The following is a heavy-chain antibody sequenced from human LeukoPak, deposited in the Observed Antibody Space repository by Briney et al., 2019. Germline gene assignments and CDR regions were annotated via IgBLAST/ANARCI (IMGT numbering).Heavy chain of an antibody. J-gene: IGHJ4*02. V-gene: IGHV4-39*01. Sequence: PSETLSLTCTVSGGSISSSSYYWGWIRQPPGKGLEWIGSIYYSGSTYYNPSLKSRVTISVDTSKNQFSLKLSSVTAADTAVYYCARRAIAAAAPIDYWGQGTLVTVPS. CDR1: GGSISSSSYY. CDR3: ARRAIAAAAPIDY. D-gene: IGHD6-13*01. CDR2: IYYSGST.